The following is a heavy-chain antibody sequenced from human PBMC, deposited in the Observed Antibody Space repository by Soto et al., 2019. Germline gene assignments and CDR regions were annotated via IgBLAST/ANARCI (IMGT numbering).Heavy chain of an antibody. J-gene: IGHJ4*02. Sequence: SLRLSCAASGFTFSSYAMSWVRQAPGKGLEWVSAISGSGGSTYYADSVKGRFTISRDNSKNTLYLQMNSLRAEDTAVYYCAKDRDSSGYYPPYWGQGTLVTVYS. V-gene: IGHV3-23*01. CDR2: ISGSGGST. CDR3: AKDRDSSGYYPPY. CDR1: GFTFSSYA. D-gene: IGHD3-22*01.